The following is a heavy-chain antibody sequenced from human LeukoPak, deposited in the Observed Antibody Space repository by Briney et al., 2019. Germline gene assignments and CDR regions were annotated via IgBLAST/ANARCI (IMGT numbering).Heavy chain of an antibody. J-gene: IGHJ4*02. D-gene: IGHD3-3*01. V-gene: IGHV3-23*01. CDR1: GFTFSSYA. Sequence: GGSLRLSCAASGFTFSSYAMSWVRQAPGKGLEWVSAISASGGTTYYADSVKGRFTISRDNSRNTLYLQMSSLKAEDTAVYYCTKRGLDYDFWSGNDYWGQGTLVTVSS. CDR3: TKRGLDYDFWSGNDY. CDR2: ISASGGTT.